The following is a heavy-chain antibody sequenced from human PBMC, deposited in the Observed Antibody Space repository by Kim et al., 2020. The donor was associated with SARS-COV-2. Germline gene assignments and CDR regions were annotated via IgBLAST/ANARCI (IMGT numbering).Heavy chain of an antibody. J-gene: IGHJ6*02. V-gene: IGHV1-69*13. D-gene: IGHD1-26*01. Sequence: SVKVSCKASGGTFSSYAISWVRQAPGQGLEWMGGIIPIFGTANYAQKFQGRVTITADESTSTAYMELSSLRSEDTAVYYCARYSGSYSYYYYYYGMDVWGQGTTVTVSS. CDR2: IIPIFGTA. CDR1: GGTFSSYA. CDR3: ARYSGSYSYYYYYYGMDV.